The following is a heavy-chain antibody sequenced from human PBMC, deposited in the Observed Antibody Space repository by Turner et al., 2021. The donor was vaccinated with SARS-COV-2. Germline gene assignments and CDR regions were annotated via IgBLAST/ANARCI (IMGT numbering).Heavy chain of an antibody. D-gene: IGHD3-9*01. Sequence: EEQLVESGGGLVQPGGSLRLSCTASGFPFSNWMHWVRQATGKGLEWVANIKQDGSEKYFVDSVKGRFTISRDKAKNSLYLQMNSLRAEDTALYYCARDDILPDNGLDIWGQGTMVTVSS. CDR1: GFPFSNW. J-gene: IGHJ3*02. CDR3: ARDDILPDNGLDI. CDR2: IKQDGSEK. V-gene: IGHV3-7*01.